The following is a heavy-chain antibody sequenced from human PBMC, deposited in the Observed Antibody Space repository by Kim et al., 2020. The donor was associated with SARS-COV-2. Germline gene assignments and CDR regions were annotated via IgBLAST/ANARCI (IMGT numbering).Heavy chain of an antibody. CDR2: DT. Sequence: DTRDISSLKSRLTITKDTSKNQVALTMTNMDPVDTATYYCAHMDSSPFQHWGQGTLVTVSS. J-gene: IGHJ1*01. D-gene: IGHD6-13*01. CDR3: AHMDSSPFQH. V-gene: IGHV2-5*01.